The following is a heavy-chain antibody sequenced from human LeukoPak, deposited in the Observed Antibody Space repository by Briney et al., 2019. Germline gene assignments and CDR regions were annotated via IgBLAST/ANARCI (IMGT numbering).Heavy chain of an antibody. CDR3: ARDEWELEKGYAFDI. V-gene: IGHV3-74*01. D-gene: IGHD1-26*01. Sequence: GGSLRLSCAASGFTFSSYWMHWVRQAPGKGLVWVSRINSDGSSTSYADSVKARFTISRDNAKNTLYLQMNSLRAEDTAVYYCARDEWELEKGYAFDIWGQGTMVTVSS. J-gene: IGHJ3*02. CDR1: GFTFSSYW. CDR2: INSDGSST.